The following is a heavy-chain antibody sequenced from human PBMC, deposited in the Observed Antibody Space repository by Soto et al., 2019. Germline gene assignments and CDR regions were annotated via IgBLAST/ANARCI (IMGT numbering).Heavy chain of an antibody. D-gene: IGHD2-21*01. Sequence: SVKVSCKASGGSFSSYAISWVRQAPGQGLEWMGGIVPQFRTSKYAQKFQGRATITADKSTNTAYMELRSLRSEDTAGYYCVRIVVPGFGSPYDMDVWGQGTTVTVSS. CDR3: VRIVVPGFGSPYDMDV. J-gene: IGHJ6*02. CDR2: IVPQFRTS. CDR1: GGSFSSYA. V-gene: IGHV1-69*06.